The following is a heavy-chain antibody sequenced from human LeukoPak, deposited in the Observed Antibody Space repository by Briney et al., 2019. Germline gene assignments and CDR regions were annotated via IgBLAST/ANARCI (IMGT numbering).Heavy chain of an antibody. CDR2: ISYDGSNK. CDR1: GFTFSSYA. V-gene: IGHV3-30*04. D-gene: IGHD2-2*01. Sequence: GGSLRLSCAASGFTFSSYAMHWVRQAPGKGLEWVAVISYDGSNKYYADSVKGRFTISRDNSKNTLYLQMNSLRAEDTAVYYCARVQLRIVVVPAATSRYYYYYYMDVWGKGTTVTISS. J-gene: IGHJ6*03. CDR3: ARVQLRIVVVPAATSRYYYYYYMDV.